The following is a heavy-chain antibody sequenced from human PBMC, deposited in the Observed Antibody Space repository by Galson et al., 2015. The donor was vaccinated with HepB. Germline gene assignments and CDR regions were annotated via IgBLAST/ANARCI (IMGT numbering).Heavy chain of an antibody. J-gene: IGHJ6*02. CDR1: GYDFTCYW. CDR3: ARPTVPNGYYYGMDV. Sequence: QSGAEVKKPGESLRISCTGSGYDFTCYWIAWVRQMPGKGLEWMGIIYPGDSDVKYSPSFQGQVTISADKSISAAYLQWSSLKASDTGIYYCARPTVPNGYYYGMDVWGQGTAVTVSS. V-gene: IGHV5-51*01. CDR2: IYPGDSDV.